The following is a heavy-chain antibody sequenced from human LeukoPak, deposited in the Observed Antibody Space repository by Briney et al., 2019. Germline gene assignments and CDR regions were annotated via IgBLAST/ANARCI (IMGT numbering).Heavy chain of an antibody. Sequence: PSETLSLTCTVSGGSISSSSYYWGWLRQPPGKGLEWIGSIYYSGSTYYTPSLKSRVTISVDTSKSQFSLKLSSVTAADTAVYYCARENLLITMVRGYYFDYWGQGTLVTVSS. CDR2: IYYSGST. CDR1: GGSISSSSYY. D-gene: IGHD3-10*01. J-gene: IGHJ4*02. CDR3: ARENLLITMVRGYYFDY. V-gene: IGHV4-39*07.